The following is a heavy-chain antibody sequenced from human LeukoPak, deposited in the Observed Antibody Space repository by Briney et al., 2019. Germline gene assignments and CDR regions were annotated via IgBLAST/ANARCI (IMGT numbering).Heavy chain of an antibody. V-gene: IGHV1-69*13. J-gene: IGHJ4*02. Sequence: GASVKVSCKASGGTFSSYAISWVRQAPGQGLEWMGGIIPIFGTANYAQKFQGRVTITADESTSTAYMELSSLRSEDTAVYYCARQLIRGASWYYFDYWGQGTLVTVSS. CDR2: IIPIFGTA. D-gene: IGHD6-13*01. CDR3: ARQLIRGASWYYFDY. CDR1: GGTFSSYA.